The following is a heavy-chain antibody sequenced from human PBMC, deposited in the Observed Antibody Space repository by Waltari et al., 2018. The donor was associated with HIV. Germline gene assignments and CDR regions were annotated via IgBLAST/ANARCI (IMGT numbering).Heavy chain of an antibody. D-gene: IGHD3-10*02. CDR3: VKDMFGEYDY. CDR1: GFSISTYW. V-gene: IGHV3-74*01. Sequence: EVQLVESGGGAVQRGGSLRLSCVVAGFSISTYWMHWVRQTPGKGLVWVARINEDGNTIDHAGSVRGRFTISRDSAKNTLFLQMNSLRDEDTAMYYCVKDMFGEYDYWGQGALVTVSS. CDR2: INEDGNTI. J-gene: IGHJ4*02.